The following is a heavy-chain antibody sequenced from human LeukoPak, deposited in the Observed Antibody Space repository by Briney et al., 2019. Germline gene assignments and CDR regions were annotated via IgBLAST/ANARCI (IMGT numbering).Heavy chain of an antibody. CDR2: INSDGSIT. CDR3: ARAFYDSSGDAFDI. Sequence: GGSLRLSCAASGFTFSSYWMHWVRQAPGKGLVWVSRINSDGSITTYADFVKGRFTISRDNAKNTLFLQMNSPRAEDTAVYYCARAFYDSSGDAFDIWGQGTMVTVSS. J-gene: IGHJ3*02. V-gene: IGHV3-74*01. CDR1: GFTFSSYW. D-gene: IGHD3-22*01.